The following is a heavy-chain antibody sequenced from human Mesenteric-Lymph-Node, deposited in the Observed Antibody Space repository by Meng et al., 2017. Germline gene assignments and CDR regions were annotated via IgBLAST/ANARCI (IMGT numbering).Heavy chain of an antibody. CDR2: IIPIFGTA. V-gene: IGHV1-69*01. Sequence: QVQLVQSGAEVKKPGSSVKVSCKASGGTFSSYAISWVRQAPGQGLEWMGGIIPIFGTANYAQKFQGRLTITADESTSTAYMELSGLRSEDTALYYCARGAVIATTYYFEYWGQGSLVTVSS. CDR3: ARGAVIATTYYFEY. CDR1: GGTFSSYA. J-gene: IGHJ4*02. D-gene: IGHD1-26*01.